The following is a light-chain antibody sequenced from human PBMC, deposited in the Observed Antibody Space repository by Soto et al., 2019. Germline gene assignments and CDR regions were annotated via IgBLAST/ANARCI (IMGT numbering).Light chain of an antibody. V-gene: IGKV3-11*01. Sequence: EIVLTQSPATLSLSPGERATLSCRASQSVSSYLAWYQQKPGQAPRLLIHGASTRATDIPARFSGSGSGTDFTLTITSLEPEDFAVYYCQQRTEWPPSITFGQGTRLEIK. CDR2: GAS. CDR3: QQRTEWPPSIT. J-gene: IGKJ5*01. CDR1: QSVSSY.